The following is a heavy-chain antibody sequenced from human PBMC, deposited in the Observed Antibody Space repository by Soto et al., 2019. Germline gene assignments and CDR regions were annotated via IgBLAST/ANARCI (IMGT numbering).Heavy chain of an antibody. D-gene: IGHD1-26*01. CDR2: IFNSGTT. V-gene: IGHV4-31*02. J-gene: IGHJ4*02. CDR1: GASTVSHYH. Sequence: SETLSLTCSVSGASTVSHYHWTWIRQPPGKGLEWMGYIFNSGTTFYNPSLTSRLSISMDTSGNHFSLELRSVTAADTAAYYCALALGPTTGLDYWGQGTLVTVSS. CDR3: ALALGPTTGLDY.